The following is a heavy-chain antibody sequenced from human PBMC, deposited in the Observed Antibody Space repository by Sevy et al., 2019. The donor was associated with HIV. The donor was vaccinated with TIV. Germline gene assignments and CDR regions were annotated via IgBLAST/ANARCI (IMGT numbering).Heavy chain of an antibody. CDR2: IYSAGTT. CDR1: GLTVGSLS. CDR3: ARIKGASSSYAMDV. V-gene: IGHV3-53*01. D-gene: IGHD2-2*01. Sequence: GGSLRLSCVASGLTVGSLSINWVRQAPGKGLEWVSLIYSAGTTFYSDSVKGRFTISRDNSNNTLDLQMNSLRPEDTAIYYCARIKGASSSYAMDVWGQGTTVTVSS. J-gene: IGHJ6*02.